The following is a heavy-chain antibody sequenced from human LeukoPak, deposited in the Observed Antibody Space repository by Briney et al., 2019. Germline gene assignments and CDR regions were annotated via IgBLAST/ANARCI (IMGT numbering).Heavy chain of an antibody. CDR3: ARDLVSVAFDI. J-gene: IGHJ3*02. V-gene: IGHV3-30*04. CDR2: ISYDGSNK. D-gene: IGHD3-10*01. Sequence: GRSLRLSCAASGFTFSSYAMHWVRQAPGRGLEWVAVISYDGSNKYYADSVKGRFTISRDNSKNTLYLQMNSLRAEDTAVYYCARDLVSVAFDIWGQGTMVTVSS. CDR1: GFTFSSYA.